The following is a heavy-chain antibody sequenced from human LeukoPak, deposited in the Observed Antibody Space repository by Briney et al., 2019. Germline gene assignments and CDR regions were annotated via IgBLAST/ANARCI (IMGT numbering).Heavy chain of an antibody. CDR2: ISSSSSYI. D-gene: IGHD6-13*01. V-gene: IGHV3-21*01. CDR1: GFTFSSYS. J-gene: IGHJ4*02. CDR3: ARAAAAGTKVDY. Sequence: GGSLRLSCGASGFTFSSYSMNWVRQAPGKGLEWVSSISSSSSYIYYADSVRGRFTISRDNAKNSLYLQMNSLRAEDTAVYYCARAAAAGTKVDYWGPGTLVTVS.